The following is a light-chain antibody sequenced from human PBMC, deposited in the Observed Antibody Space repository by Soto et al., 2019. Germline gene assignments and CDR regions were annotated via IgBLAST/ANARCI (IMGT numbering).Light chain of an antibody. CDR2: DNN. V-gene: IGLV1-51*01. CDR3: GTWDSSLSAVV. Sequence: QLVLTQPPSVSGAPGQRVTISCTGSSSNIGAGHFVHWYQQFPGTGPKLLIYDNNKRPSGIPDRFSGSKSGTSATLGITGLQTGDEADYYCGTWDSSLSAVVFGGGTKVTVL. CDR1: SSNIGAGHF. J-gene: IGLJ2*01.